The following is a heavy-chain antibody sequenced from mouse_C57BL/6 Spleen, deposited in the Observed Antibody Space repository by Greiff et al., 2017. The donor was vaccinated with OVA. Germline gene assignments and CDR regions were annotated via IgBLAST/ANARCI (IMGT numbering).Heavy chain of an antibody. CDR1: GYTFTDYN. CDR3: ASDDSNSYAMDY. J-gene: IGHJ4*01. V-gene: IGHV1-18*01. D-gene: IGHD2-5*01. Sequence: VHVKQSGPELVKPGASVKIPCKASGYTFTDYNMDWVKQSHGKSLEWIGDINPNNGGTIYNQKFKGKATLTVDKSSSTAYMELRSLTSEDTAVYYCASDDSNSYAMDYWGQGTSVTVSS. CDR2: INPNNGGT.